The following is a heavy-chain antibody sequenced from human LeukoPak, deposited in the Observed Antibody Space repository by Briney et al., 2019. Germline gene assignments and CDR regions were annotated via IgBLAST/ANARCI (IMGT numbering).Heavy chain of an antibody. J-gene: IGHJ4*02. Sequence: SVKVSCKASGGTFSSYTISWVRQAPGQGLEWMGRIIPTLGIAHYAQKFQGRVTITADKSTSTAYMELSSLRSEDTAVYYCARDQDYYDSSGYPYYFDYWGQGTLVTVSS. CDR2: IIPTLGIA. V-gene: IGHV1-69*04. D-gene: IGHD3-22*01. CDR1: GGTFSSYT. CDR3: ARDQDYYDSSGYPYYFDY.